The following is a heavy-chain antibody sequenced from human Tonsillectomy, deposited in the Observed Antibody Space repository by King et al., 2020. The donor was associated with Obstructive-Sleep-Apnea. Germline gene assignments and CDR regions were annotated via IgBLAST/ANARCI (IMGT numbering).Heavy chain of an antibody. J-gene: IGHJ6*02. CDR1: GFTFSSYA. CDR2: ISYDGSNK. V-gene: IGHV3-30*04. CDR3: ARGNRGSSWYYYGMDV. D-gene: IGHD6-13*01. Sequence: QLVESGGGVVQPGRSLRLSCAASGFTFSSYAMHWVRQAPGKGLEWVAVISYDGSNKYYADSVKGRFTISRDNSKNTLYLQMNSLRAEDTAVYYCARGNRGSSWYYYGMDVWGQGTTVTVSS.